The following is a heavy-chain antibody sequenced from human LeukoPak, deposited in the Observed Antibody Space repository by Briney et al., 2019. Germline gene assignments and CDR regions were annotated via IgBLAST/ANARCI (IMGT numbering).Heavy chain of an antibody. Sequence: KSSETLSLTCTVSGGSISSYYWSWLRLPAGKGLEWIGRIYSSGITDYNPSLKSRVTISVDKSKNQFSLKLSSVTAADTAMYYCARGPMVRGGAGFDPWGQGTLVTVSS. CDR1: GGSISSYY. CDR2: IYSSGIT. J-gene: IGHJ5*02. D-gene: IGHD3-10*01. V-gene: IGHV4-4*07. CDR3: ARGPMVRGGAGFDP.